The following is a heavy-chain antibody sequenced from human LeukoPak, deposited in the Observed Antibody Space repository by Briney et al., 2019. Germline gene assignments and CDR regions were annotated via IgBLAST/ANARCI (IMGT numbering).Heavy chain of an antibody. CDR2: IYYSGST. D-gene: IGHD3-3*01. V-gene: IGHV4-39*01. CDR3: ARVGPSVNWFDP. CDR1: GGSISSSSYY. Sequence: SETLSLTCTVSGGSISSSSYYWGWIRQPPGKGLEWIGSIYYSGSTYYNPSLKSRVTISVDTSKNQFSLKLSSVTAADTAVYYCARVGPSVNWFDPWGQGTLVTVSS. J-gene: IGHJ5*02.